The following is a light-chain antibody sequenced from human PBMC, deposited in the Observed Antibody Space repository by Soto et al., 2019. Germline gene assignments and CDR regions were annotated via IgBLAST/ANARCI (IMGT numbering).Light chain of an antibody. CDR2: AAS. Sequence: EIVITQSPSTLSVSPGERATLSCRASQSVSSNLAWYQQKPGQAPRLLIYAASTRATGIPARFSGSGSGTEFTLTISSLQPDDFATYYCQQYNSYPWTFGQGTRWIS. V-gene: IGKV3-15*01. CDR3: QQYNSYPWT. CDR1: QSVSSN. J-gene: IGKJ1*01.